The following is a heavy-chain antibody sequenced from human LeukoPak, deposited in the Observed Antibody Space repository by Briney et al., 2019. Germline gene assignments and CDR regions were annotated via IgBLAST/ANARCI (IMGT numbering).Heavy chain of an antibody. J-gene: IGHJ6*03. CDR2: IYTSGST. Sequence: SETLSLTCTVSGGSISSYYWSWIRQPPGKGLEWIGYIYTSGSTNYNPSLKSRVTISVDTSKNQFSLKLSSVTAADTAVYYCARQESTVTTDYYYYYMDVWGKGTTVTVSS. CDR3: ARQESTVTTDYYYYYMDV. D-gene: IGHD4-17*01. V-gene: IGHV4-4*09. CDR1: GGSISSYY.